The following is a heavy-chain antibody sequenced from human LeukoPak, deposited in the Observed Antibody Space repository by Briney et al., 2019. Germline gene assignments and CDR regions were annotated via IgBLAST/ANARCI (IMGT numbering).Heavy chain of an antibody. J-gene: IGHJ4*02. CDR3: AKDRDYGGNSGGFDY. V-gene: IGHV3-9*01. CDR1: GFTFDDYA. D-gene: IGHD4-23*01. CDR2: ISWNSGSI. Sequence: GRSLRLSCAASGFTFDDYAMHWVRQAPGKGLEWVSGISWNSGSIGYVDSVKGRFTISRDNAKNSLYLQMNSLRAEDTALYYCAKDRDYGGNSGGFDYWGQGTLVTVSS.